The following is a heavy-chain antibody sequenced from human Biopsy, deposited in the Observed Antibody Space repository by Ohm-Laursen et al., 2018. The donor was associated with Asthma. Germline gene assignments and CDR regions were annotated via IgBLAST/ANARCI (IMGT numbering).Heavy chain of an antibody. D-gene: IGHD1-14*01. CDR3: ARDAGMNLAPGHWSFDL. CDR2: ISYDGKFK. V-gene: IGHV3-30*04. CDR1: GFNLNTYT. J-gene: IGHJ2*01. Sequence: SLRLSCAAFGFNLNTYTLSWVRQAPGQGLAWLSTISYDGKFKYFADSVKGRFTISRDYSKNTLYLQMNSLRLEDTGVYFCARDAGMNLAPGHWSFDLWGRGTLLTVSS.